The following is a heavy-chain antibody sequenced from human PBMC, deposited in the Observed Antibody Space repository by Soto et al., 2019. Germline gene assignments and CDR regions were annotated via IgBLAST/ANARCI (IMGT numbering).Heavy chain of an antibody. CDR1: GFRFTSSW. CDR2: INQNGGQK. CDR3: VTWADAADEDYFHH. V-gene: IGHV3-7*01. Sequence: EVQLVESGGGLVQPGGSLRLSCAASGFRFTSSWMSWVRQAPGKGLEWVAHINQNGGQKYYVDSAKGRFTISRDNAKTSLYLQMNSLRVDDTAVFYCVTWADAADEDYFHHWGQGTLVTVSS. J-gene: IGHJ1*01. D-gene: IGHD3-16*01.